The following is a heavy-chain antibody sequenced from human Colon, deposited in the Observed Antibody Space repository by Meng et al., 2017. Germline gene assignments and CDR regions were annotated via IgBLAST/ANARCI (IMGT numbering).Heavy chain of an antibody. J-gene: IGHJ4*02. Sequence: SETLSLTCTVSGGSISSTTYYWGWIRQPPGKGLEWIGAIYYSGSTYYKPSPQSRVTISLDSSKNKFSLKLSSVTAADTAVYYCARGGVLWHSSNWGQGTLVTVSS. CDR2: IYYSGST. D-gene: IGHD2/OR15-2a*01. CDR1: GGSISSTTYY. CDR3: ARGGVLWHSSN. V-gene: IGHV4-39*07.